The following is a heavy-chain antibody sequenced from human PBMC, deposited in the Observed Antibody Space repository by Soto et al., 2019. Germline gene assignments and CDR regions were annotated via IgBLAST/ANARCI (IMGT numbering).Heavy chain of an antibody. V-gene: IGHV1-18*01. Sequence: ASVKVSCKASGYTFTSYGISWVRQAPGQGLEWMGWISAYNGNTNYAQKLQGRVTMTRDTSTSTAYMELSSLRSEDTAVYYCAREKFDYVYYYMDVWGKGTTVTVSS. CDR2: ISAYNGNT. D-gene: IGHD4-17*01. CDR3: AREKFDYVYYYMDV. J-gene: IGHJ6*03. CDR1: GYTFTSYG.